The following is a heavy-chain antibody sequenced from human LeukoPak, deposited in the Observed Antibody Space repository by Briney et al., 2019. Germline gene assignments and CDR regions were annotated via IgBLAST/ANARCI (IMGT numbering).Heavy chain of an antibody. J-gene: IGHJ6*03. CDR2: IYYGGST. V-gene: IGHV4-59*01. CDR1: GGSISSYY. Sequence: MPSETLSLTCTVSGGSISSYYWSWIRQPPGKGLEWIGYIYYGGSTNYNPSLKSRVTISVDTSKNQFSLKLSSVTAADTAVYYCARERIAAPYYYMDVWGKGTTVTVSS. CDR3: ARERIAAPYYYMDV. D-gene: IGHD6-6*01.